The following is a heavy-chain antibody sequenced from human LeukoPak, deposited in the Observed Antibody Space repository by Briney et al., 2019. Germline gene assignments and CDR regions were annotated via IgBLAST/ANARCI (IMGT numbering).Heavy chain of an antibody. D-gene: IGHD3-10*01. CDR1: GFTFSDSA. Sequence: GGSLRLSCAASGFTFSDSAMHWVRQASGKGLEWVGHIRSKANNYATAYAASVKGRFTIPRDDSKNTAYLQMHSLNTEDTAVYYCARDPRWGTMVRGPLDYWGQGTLVTVSS. CDR2: IRSKANNYAT. CDR3: ARDPRWGTMVRGPLDY. V-gene: IGHV3-73*01. J-gene: IGHJ4*02.